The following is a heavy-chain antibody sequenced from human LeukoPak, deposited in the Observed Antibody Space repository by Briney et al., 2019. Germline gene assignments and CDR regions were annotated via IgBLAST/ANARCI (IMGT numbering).Heavy chain of an antibody. CDR1: GGSISSGSYY. CDR3: GSSNHVDTAMAIDY. Sequence: SQTLSLTCTVSGGSISSGSYYWSWIRQPAGKGLEWIGRIYTSGSTNYNPSLKSRVTISVDTSKNQFSLKLSSVTAADTAVYYCGSSNHVDTAMAIDYWGQGTLVTVSS. CDR2: IYTSGST. D-gene: IGHD5-18*01. J-gene: IGHJ4*02. V-gene: IGHV4-61*02.